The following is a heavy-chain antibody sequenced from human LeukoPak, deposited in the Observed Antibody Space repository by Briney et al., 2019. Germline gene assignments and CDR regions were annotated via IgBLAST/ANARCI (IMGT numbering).Heavy chain of an antibody. CDR2: ISGSGGST. Sequence: PRGSLRLSCAASGFTFSSYGMSWVRQAPGKGLEWVSAISGSGGSTYYADSVKGRFTISRDNSKNMLYLQMNSLRAEDTAVYYCAKDGRWLQLGWLKETNWFDPWGQGTLVTVSS. V-gene: IGHV3-23*01. CDR1: GFTFSSYG. CDR3: AKDGRWLQLGWLKETNWFDP. J-gene: IGHJ5*02. D-gene: IGHD5-24*01.